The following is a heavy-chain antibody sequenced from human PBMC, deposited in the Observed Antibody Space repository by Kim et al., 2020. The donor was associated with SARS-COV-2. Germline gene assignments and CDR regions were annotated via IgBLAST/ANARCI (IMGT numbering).Heavy chain of an antibody. Sequence: GGSLRLSCVVSEFTFSGYWMKWVPQVPGKGPEWVASVNQDGSERYYVDSVKGRFTISRDNAKNSLYLQMNSLRVEDTGVYFCTSVSRGDYMDVWGQGTTVTVSS. J-gene: IGHJ6*02. CDR3: TSVSRGDYMDV. CDR2: VNQDGSER. CDR1: EFTFSGYW. V-gene: IGHV3-7*01. D-gene: IGHD3-10*01.